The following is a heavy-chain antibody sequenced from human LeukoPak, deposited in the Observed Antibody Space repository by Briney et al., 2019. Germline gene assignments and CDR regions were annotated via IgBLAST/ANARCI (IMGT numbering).Heavy chain of an antibody. D-gene: IGHD2-2*01. V-gene: IGHV4-31*03. CDR2: IYYSGST. Sequence: SETLSLTCTVSGGSISSGGYYWSWIRQHPGTGLEWVGYIYYSGSTYYNPSLKSRVTISVDTSKNQFSLKLSSVTAADTAVYYCARRPHIVVVPAAFTDYYYYGMDVWGQGTTVTVSS. J-gene: IGHJ6*02. CDR3: ARRPHIVVVPAAFTDYYYYGMDV. CDR1: GGSISSGGYY.